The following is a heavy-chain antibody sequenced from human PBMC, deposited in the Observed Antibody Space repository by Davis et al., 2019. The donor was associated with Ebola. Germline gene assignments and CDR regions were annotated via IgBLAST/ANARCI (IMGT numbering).Heavy chain of an antibody. CDR3: ARGSSKAYYYYGMDV. CDR1: AYTFTSYA. Sequence: AASVQVSCKASAYTFTSYAMHWVRQAPGQRLEWMGWINAGNGNTKYSQKFQGRVTITRDTSASTAYMELSSLRSEDTAVYYCARGSSKAYYYYGMDVWGQGTTVTVSS. D-gene: IGHD6-6*01. CDR2: INAGNGNT. V-gene: IGHV1-3*01. J-gene: IGHJ6*02.